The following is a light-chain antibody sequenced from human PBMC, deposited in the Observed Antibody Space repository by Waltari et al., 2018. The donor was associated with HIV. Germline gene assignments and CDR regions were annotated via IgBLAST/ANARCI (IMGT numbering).Light chain of an antibody. CDR3: QSYDRSLSVV. CDR2: INH. J-gene: IGLJ2*01. V-gene: IGLV1-40*01. CDR1: SSHIGAGSA. Sequence: QSVLTQPPSVSGAPGQRVSISCTWSSSHIGAGSAVHCYQQLPGTAPKLLVFINHNWPSGVPDRFSGSKSGTSASLAITGLQPEDEAHYYCQSYDRSLSVVFGGGTKLTVL.